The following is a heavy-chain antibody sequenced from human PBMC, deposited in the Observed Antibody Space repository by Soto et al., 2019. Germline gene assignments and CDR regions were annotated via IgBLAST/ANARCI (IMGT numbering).Heavy chain of an antibody. CDR3: VGDERWRMCY. J-gene: IGHJ4*02. CDR1: GFTFSDDN. Sequence: GGPLRLSGAAAGFTFSDDNMSWIRQAPGKGLDWVSHISSSVTTIXXADSVKGXXTISIDNAKKSLYLQXNSLRAEDTAVYYCVGDERWRMCYWCQGTLVTVS. CDR2: ISSSVTTI. V-gene: IGHV3-11*01.